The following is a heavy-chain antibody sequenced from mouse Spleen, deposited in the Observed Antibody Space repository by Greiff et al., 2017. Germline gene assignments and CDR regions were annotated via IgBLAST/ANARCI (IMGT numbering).Heavy chain of an antibody. J-gene: IGHJ2*01. V-gene: IGHV3-6*01. CDR1: GYSITSGYY. D-gene: IGHD3-3*01. CDR2: ISYDGSN. Sequence: ESGPGLVKPSQSLSLTCSVTGYSITSGYYWNWIRQFPGNKLEWMGYISYDGSNNYNPSLKNRISITRDTSKNQFFLKLNSVTTEDTATYYCARGDPYYFDYWGQGTTLTVSS. CDR3: ARGDPYYFDY.